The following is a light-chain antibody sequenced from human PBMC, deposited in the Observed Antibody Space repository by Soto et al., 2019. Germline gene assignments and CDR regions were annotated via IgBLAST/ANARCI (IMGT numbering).Light chain of an antibody. CDR1: SSDVGGYNY. CDR2: EVN. CDR3: SSYAGSSNV. V-gene: IGLV2-8*01. J-gene: IGLJ1*01. Sequence: QSALTPPPSASWSPGHSVAISCTGTSSDVGGYNYVSWYQQHPGKAPKLMIYEVNKRPSGVPDRFSGSKSGNTASLTVSGLQAEDEADYYCSSYAGSSNVFGTGTKVTVL.